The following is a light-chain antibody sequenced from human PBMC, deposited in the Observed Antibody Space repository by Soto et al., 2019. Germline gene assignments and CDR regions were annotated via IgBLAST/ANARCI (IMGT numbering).Light chain of an antibody. J-gene: IGKJ2*01. V-gene: IGKV4-1*01. CDR1: QSVLDISTNKSY. CDR3: HQYYTTPQT. Sequence: VLTQSPSSLAVSLGERATVNCRSSQSVLDISTNKSYLAWYQKKPGHPPKLLVHWASVREAGVPDRFSGGGSGTDFTLTISSLQAEDVAVYYCHQYYTTPQTFGQGTQLEIK. CDR2: WAS.